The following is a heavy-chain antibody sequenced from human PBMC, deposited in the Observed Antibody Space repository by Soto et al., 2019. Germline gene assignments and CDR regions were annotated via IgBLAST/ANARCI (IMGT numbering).Heavy chain of an antibody. CDR2: ISSSSSYI. J-gene: IGHJ3*01. Sequence: GGSLRLSCAASGFTFSSYNMKWGRPAPGKGLEWVSSISSSSSYIYYADSVKGRFTISRDNAKNSLYLQMNSLRAEDTAVYYCARVVHFDSSGFGLWGQGTMVTVSS. CDR3: ARVVHFDSSGFGL. CDR1: GFTFSSYN. V-gene: IGHV3-21*01. D-gene: IGHD3-22*01.